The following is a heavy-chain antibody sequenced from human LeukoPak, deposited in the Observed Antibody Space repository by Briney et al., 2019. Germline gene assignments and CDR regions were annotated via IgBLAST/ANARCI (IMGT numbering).Heavy chain of an antibody. Sequence: QSGGSLRLSCAASGFTFSSYSMNWVRQAPGKGLEWVSYISSSSSTKYYADSVKGRFTISRDNAKNSLYLQMNSLRAEDTAVYYCASRAAAGLYDAFDIWGQGTMVTVSS. J-gene: IGHJ3*02. V-gene: IGHV3-48*01. CDR2: ISSSSSTK. D-gene: IGHD6-13*01. CDR1: GFTFSSYS. CDR3: ASRAAAGLYDAFDI.